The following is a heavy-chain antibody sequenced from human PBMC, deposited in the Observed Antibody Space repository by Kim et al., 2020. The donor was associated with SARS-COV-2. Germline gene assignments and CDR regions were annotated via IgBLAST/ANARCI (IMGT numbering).Heavy chain of an antibody. Sequence: GGSLRLSCAASGFTVSSNYMSWVRQAPGKGLEWVSVIYSGGSTYYADSVKGRFTISRHNSKNTLYLQMNSLRAEDTAVYYCARVLRWPLHDAFDIWGQGTMVTVSS. J-gene: IGHJ3*02. V-gene: IGHV3-53*04. D-gene: IGHD4-17*01. CDR1: GFTVSSNY. CDR2: IYSGGST. CDR3: ARVLRWPLHDAFDI.